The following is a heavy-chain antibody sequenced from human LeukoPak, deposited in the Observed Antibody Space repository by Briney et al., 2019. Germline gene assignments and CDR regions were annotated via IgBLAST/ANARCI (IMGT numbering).Heavy chain of an antibody. CDR2: INPNSGGT. D-gene: IGHD5-12*01. V-gene: IGHV1-2*02. CDR1: GYTFTGYY. CDR3: ATLTNIVATIGGDY. Sequence: ASVKVSCKASGYTFTGYYMHWVRQAPGQGLEWMGWINPNSGGTNYAQKFQGRVTMTRDTSISTAYMELSRLRSDDTAVYYCATLTNIVATIGGDYWGQGTLVTVSS. J-gene: IGHJ4*02.